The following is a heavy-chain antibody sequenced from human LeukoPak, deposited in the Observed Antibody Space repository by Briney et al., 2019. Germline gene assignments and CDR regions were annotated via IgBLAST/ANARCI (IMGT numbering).Heavy chain of an antibody. CDR2: IYPGDSNT. CDR3: ARQGMHYNLLTGYYSYYLDY. J-gene: IGHJ4*02. D-gene: IGHD3-9*01. CDR1: GYTFTNYW. V-gene: IGHV5-51*01. Sequence: GESLKISCKGSGYTFTNYWIAWVRQMPGIGLEWMAIIYPGDSNTRYSPSFQGQVTISADKSISTAYLQWSSLKASDTAMYYCARQGMHYNLLTGYYSYYLDYWGQGTLVTVSS.